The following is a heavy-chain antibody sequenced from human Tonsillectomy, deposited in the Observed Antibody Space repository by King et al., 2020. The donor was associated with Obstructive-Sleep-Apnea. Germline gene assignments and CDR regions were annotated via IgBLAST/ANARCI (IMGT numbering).Heavy chain of an antibody. CDR2: ISGSGGCT. CDR1: GFTFSSYA. CDR3: AKDRERLTIFGVVLKNSPIRFRMDV. V-gene: IGHV3-23*04. J-gene: IGHJ6*02. Sequence: DVQLVESGGGLVQPGGALRLSCAASGFTFSSYARSWVRQAPGKGLEWVSAISGSGGCTSYAGSVKGRFTISRDNSKNTLYLQMNSLRAEDTAIYYGAKDRERLTIFGVVLKNSPIRFRMDVWGQGTTVTVSS. D-gene: IGHD3-3*01.